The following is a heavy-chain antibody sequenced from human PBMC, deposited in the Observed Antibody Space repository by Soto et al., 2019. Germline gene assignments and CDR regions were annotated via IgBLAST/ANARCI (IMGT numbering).Heavy chain of an antibody. D-gene: IGHD3-9*01. CDR3: ARDDTYYGMDV. Sequence: PSETLSLTCSVSGGSISSSSYYWGWIRQPPGKGLEWIGSIYNSGSTYYNPSLKSRVTISVDTSKNQFSLKLNSVTAADTAVYYCARDDTYYGMDVWGQGTTVTVSS. V-gene: IGHV4-39*01. CDR2: IYNSGST. J-gene: IGHJ6*02. CDR1: GGSISSSSYY.